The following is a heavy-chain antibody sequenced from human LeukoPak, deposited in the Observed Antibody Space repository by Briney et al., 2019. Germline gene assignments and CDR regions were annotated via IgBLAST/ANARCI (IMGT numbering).Heavy chain of an antibody. CDR1: GFIFSNYW. V-gene: IGHV3-74*01. D-gene: IGHD1-7*01. Sequence: GGSLRLSCAASGFIFSNYWMHWVRQAPGKGLVWVSRIKTDGSDATYADSVKGRFTISRDNSKNTLYLQMNSLRAEDTAVYYCAKDKGITGTTGFDPWGQGTLVTVSS. CDR2: IKTDGSDA. CDR3: AKDKGITGTTGFDP. J-gene: IGHJ5*02.